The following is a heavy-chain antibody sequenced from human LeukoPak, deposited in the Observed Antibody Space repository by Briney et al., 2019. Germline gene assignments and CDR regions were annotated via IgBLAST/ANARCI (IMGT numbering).Heavy chain of an antibody. V-gene: IGHV1-69*04. D-gene: IGHD3-10*01. CDR2: IIPILGIA. CDR3: ARDFGDDSGYFDY. Sequence: ASVKVCCKASGGTFSSYAISWVRQAPGQGLEWMGRIIPILGIANYAQKFQGRVTITADKSTSTAYMELSSLRSEDTAVYYCARDFGDDSGYFDYWGQGTLVTVSS. J-gene: IGHJ4*02. CDR1: GGTFSSYA.